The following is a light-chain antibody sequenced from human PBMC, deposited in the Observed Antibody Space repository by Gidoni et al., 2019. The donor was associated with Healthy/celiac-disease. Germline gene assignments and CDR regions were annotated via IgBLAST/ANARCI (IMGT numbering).Light chain of an antibody. CDR2: RNN. CDR1: STNVGNQG. CDR3: SAWDSSLSAWV. Sequence: QAGLTQPPSVSKGLRPTATLTCTGNSTNVGNQGAAWLQQHQGHPPKLLSYRNNNRPAGISERLSAYRAGNTASLTITGLQAEDEADYYCSAWDSSLSAWVFGGGTKLTVL. J-gene: IGLJ3*02. V-gene: IGLV10-54*01.